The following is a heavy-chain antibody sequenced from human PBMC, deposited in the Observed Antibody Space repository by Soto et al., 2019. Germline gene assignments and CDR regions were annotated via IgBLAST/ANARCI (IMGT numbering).Heavy chain of an antibody. D-gene: IGHD3-22*01. CDR3: AKGEWHSSGYYPEYSQH. CDR2: IGWNSGSI. Sequence: GGSLRLSFATSGFTFDDFAMHWVRQVPWKGPEWVSAIGWNSGSIGYADSVNGRFTIPRHNAKNSLYLQMNSLRPEDTAFYYCAKGEWHSSGYYPEYSQHWGQGTLVTVS. V-gene: IGHV3-9*01. CDR1: GFTFDDFA. J-gene: IGHJ1*01.